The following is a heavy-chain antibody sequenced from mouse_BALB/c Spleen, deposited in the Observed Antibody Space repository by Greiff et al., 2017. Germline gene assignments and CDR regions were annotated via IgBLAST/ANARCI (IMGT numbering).Heavy chain of an antibody. Sequence: QVHVKQSGPGLVAPSQSLSITCTVSGFSFTSYGVHWVRQPPGKGLEWLGVIWAGGSTNYNSALMSRLSISKDNSKSQVFLKMNSLQTDDTAMYYCARGYSSGYGAYWGQGTLVTVSA. D-gene: IGHD3-1*01. J-gene: IGHJ3*01. V-gene: IGHV2-9*02. CDR3: ARGYSSGYGAY. CDR1: GFSFTSYG. CDR2: IWAGGST.